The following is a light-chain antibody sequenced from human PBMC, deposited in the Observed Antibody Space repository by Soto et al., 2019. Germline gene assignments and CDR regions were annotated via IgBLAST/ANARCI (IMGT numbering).Light chain of an antibody. V-gene: IGKV1-5*03. CDR2: KAS. Sequence: DIQMTQFPSTLSASVGDRVTITCRASQSISSWLAWYQQKPGKAPNLLIYKASSLESGVPSRFSGSGSGTEFTLTISSLQPDDFATYYCQQYKTYPWTCGQGTKVEIK. J-gene: IGKJ1*01. CDR1: QSISSW. CDR3: QQYKTYPWT.